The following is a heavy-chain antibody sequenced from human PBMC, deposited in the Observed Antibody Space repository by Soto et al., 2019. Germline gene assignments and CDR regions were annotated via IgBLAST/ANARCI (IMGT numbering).Heavy chain of an antibody. V-gene: IGHV3-30-3*01. CDR2: ISYDGINK. CDR1: GFTFSSYS. Sequence: PGGSLRLSCAASGFTFSSYSMHWVRQAPGKGLEWVAVISYDGINKYYADSVKGRFTISRDNSRNTLYLQMNSLRAEDTAVYYCARAVRGYSYGYSDYWGQGTLVTVSP. D-gene: IGHD5-18*01. J-gene: IGHJ4*02. CDR3: ARAVRGYSYGYSDY.